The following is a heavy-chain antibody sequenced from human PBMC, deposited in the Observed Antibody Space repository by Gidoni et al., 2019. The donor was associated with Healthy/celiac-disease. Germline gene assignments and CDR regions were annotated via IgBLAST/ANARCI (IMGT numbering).Heavy chain of an antibody. Sequence: QVQLVQSGAEVKKPGASVKVSCKASGYTFTSYDINWVRQATGQGLEWMGWMNPNSGNTGYAQKFQGRVTMTRNTSISTAYMELSSLRSEDTAVYYCARAESSGWVLGVAEYFQHWGQGTLVTVSS. CDR2: MNPNSGNT. J-gene: IGHJ1*01. V-gene: IGHV1-8*01. CDR1: GYTFTSYD. D-gene: IGHD6-19*01. CDR3: ARAESSGWVLGVAEYFQH.